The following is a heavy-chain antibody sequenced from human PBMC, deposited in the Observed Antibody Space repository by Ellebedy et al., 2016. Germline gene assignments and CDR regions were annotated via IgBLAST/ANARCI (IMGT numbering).Heavy chain of an antibody. Sequence: GESLKISCAASGFIVSSNYMSWVRQAPGRGLEWISTISSAGSPNYADSVRGRFTISRDSSKDTLYLEMDSLRADDTAIYYCAKCRHSTGCLLDSWGQGTLVTVSS. CDR2: ISSAGSP. D-gene: IGHD6-19*01. CDR1: GFIVSSNY. V-gene: IGHV3-53*01. J-gene: IGHJ4*02. CDR3: AKCRHSTGCLLDS.